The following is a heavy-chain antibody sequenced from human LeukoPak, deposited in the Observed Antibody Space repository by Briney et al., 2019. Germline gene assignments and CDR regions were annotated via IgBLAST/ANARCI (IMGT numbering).Heavy chain of an antibody. J-gene: IGHJ4*02. CDR3: ATFGYGRYSSGWYSSSSY. CDR1: GYTFTSYG. V-gene: IGHV1-18*01. D-gene: IGHD6-19*01. CDR2: ISAYNGNT. Sequence: GASVKVSCKASGYTFTSYGISWVRQAPGQGLEWMGWISAYNGNTNYTQKLQGRVTMTTDTSTSTAYMELRSLRSDDTAVYYCATFGYGRYSSGWYSSSSYWGQGTLVTVSS.